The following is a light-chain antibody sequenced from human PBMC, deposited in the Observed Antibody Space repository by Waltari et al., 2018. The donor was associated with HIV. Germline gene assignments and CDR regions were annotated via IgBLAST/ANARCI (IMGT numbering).Light chain of an antibody. Sequence: SYELTQPPSVSASPGQTARITCSGDALPKQYAYWYHQKPGQAPVLVIYNDTERPSGIPERFSGSSSGTTVTLTISGVQAEDEADYYCQSADSSGTWVFGGGTKLTVL. CDR2: NDT. CDR3: QSADSSGTWV. J-gene: IGLJ3*02. V-gene: IGLV3-25*03. CDR1: ALPKQY.